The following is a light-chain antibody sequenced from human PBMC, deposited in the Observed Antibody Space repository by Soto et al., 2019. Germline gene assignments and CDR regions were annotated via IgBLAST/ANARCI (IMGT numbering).Light chain of an antibody. CDR1: QSVDSNY. CDR3: QQYGNYPVT. V-gene: IGKV3-20*01. CDR2: GPS. Sequence: EIVLTQSPGTLSLSPGERATLSCRASQSVDSNYLACYQQKPGQAPRLLISGPSSGAAGIPDRLSGSGSGTDFIRTLSRLELEDFAVYYCQQYGNYPVTFGQGTRLEIK. J-gene: IGKJ5*01.